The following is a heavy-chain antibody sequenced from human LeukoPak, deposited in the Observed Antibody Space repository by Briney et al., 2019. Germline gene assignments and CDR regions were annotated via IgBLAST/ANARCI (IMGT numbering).Heavy chain of an antibody. D-gene: IGHD6-19*01. CDR1: GFTFSKYA. V-gene: IGHV3-23*01. Sequence: GGSLRLSCAASGFTFSKYAMNWVRQAPAKGLEWVSAILAGGATYYEDPVTGRFTISRDSSTNTLYLQMNSLRVDDTAIYYCTKDREPDNGWDLDYWGQGTLLIVSS. CDR3: TKDREPDNGWDLDY. J-gene: IGHJ4*01. CDR2: ILAGGAT.